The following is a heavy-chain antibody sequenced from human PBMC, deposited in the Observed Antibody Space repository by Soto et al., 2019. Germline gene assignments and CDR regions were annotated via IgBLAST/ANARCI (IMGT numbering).Heavy chain of an antibody. CDR3: ARCKQKVMHCAVDV. CDR1: GFIFSSYG. CDR2: INYDGSNK. D-gene: IGHD2-21*01. J-gene: IGHJ6*02. Sequence: DLVESGGGAVQPGRSLRVSCEASGFIFSSYGMHWVRQAPGKGLEWVAFINYDGSNKFYGDSVKGRFTISRDNSKNTLYLQMSRLRGEDTAVYYCARCKQKVMHCAVDVWGQGATVTVTS. V-gene: IGHV3-33*01.